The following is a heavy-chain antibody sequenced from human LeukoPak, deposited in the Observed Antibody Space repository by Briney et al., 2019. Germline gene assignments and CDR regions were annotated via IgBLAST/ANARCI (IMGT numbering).Heavy chain of an antibody. D-gene: IGHD3-16*02. CDR2: ISAYNGNT. Sequence: ASVKVSCKASGYTFTSYGISWVRQAPGQGLEWMGWISAYNGNTNYAQKFQGRVTMTTDTSTSTAYMELRSLRSDDTAVYYCARGVWGSYRWYYFDYWGQGTLVTVSS. CDR1: GYTFTSYG. J-gene: IGHJ4*02. CDR3: ARGVWGSYRWYYFDY. V-gene: IGHV1-18*01.